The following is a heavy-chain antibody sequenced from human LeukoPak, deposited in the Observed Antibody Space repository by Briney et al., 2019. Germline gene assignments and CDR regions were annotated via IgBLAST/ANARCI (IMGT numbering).Heavy chain of an antibody. V-gene: IGHV3-66*04. J-gene: IGHJ3*02. CDR2: IYSGGST. D-gene: IGHD4-23*01. CDR3: ARRVETVLTTVANAFDI. Sequence: GGSLRLSCAASGFTFSSYAMSWVRQAPGKGLEWVSVIYSGGSTYYADSVKGRFTISRDNSKNTLYLQMNSLRAEDTAVYYCARRVETVLTTVANAFDIWGQGTMVTVSS. CDR1: GFTFSSYA.